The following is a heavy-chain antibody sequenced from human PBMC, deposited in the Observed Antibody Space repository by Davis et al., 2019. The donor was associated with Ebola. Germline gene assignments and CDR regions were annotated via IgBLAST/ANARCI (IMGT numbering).Heavy chain of an antibody. Sequence: PGGSLRLSCAASGFTFSAYGMHWVRQAPGKGLEWVALASYDGSRKHYADSVKGRFTISRDNSKNTLYLEMNSLRAEDTALYYCAKDYCSSTSCNGALDYWGQGTLVTVSS. V-gene: IGHV3-30*18. J-gene: IGHJ4*02. CDR2: ASYDGSRK. CDR1: GFTFSAYG. D-gene: IGHD2-2*01. CDR3: AKDYCSSTSCNGALDY.